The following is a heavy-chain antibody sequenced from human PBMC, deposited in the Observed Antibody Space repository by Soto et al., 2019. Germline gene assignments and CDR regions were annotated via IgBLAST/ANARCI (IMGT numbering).Heavy chain of an antibody. CDR3: ARDREDYGSGNYYNRIDF. J-gene: IGHJ4*02. Sequence: QVQLVQSGAEVKKPGSSVKVSCKASGGIFSTYAISWLRQAPGQGLEWMGGIIPLFGTPNYAQRFQGRVTITADETTSTAYMELSRLRSEDTAVYYCARDREDYGSGNYYNRIDFWGQGTLVSVS. V-gene: IGHV1-69*01. CDR2: IIPLFGTP. CDR1: GGIFSTYA. D-gene: IGHD3-10*01.